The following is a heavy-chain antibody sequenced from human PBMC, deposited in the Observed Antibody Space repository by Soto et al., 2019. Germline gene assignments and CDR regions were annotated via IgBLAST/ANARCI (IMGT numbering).Heavy chain of an antibody. CDR2: IKSKTDGGTT. CDR1: GFTFSNAW. V-gene: IGHV3-15*07. J-gene: IGHJ6*02. CDR3: TTGRPDYYNYYGMDV. Sequence: GRSLRLSCAASGFTFSNAWMNWVRQAPGKGLEWVGRIKSKTDGGTTDYAAPVKGRFTISRDDSKNTLYLQMNSLKTEDTAVYYCTTGRPDYYNYYGMDVWGQGTTVTVSS.